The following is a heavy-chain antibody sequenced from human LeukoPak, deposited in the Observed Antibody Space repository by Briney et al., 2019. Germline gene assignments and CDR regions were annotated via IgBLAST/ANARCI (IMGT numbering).Heavy chain of an antibody. J-gene: IGHJ4*02. D-gene: IGHD6-19*01. CDR1: GGSISSSSYY. V-gene: IGHV4-39*01. Sequence: SETLSLTCTVSGGSISSSSYYWGWIRQPPGKGLEWIGSIYYSGSTYYNPSLKSRVTISVDTSKNQFSLKLSSVTAADTAVYYCARQRGGIAVAGTLYWGQGTLVTVSS. CDR3: ARQRGGIAVAGTLY. CDR2: IYYSGST.